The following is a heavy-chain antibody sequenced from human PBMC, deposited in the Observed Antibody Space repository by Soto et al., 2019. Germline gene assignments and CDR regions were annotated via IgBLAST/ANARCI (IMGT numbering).Heavy chain of an antibody. D-gene: IGHD3-22*01. CDR3: ARAYYDSSGYPRGFDY. Sequence: SETLSLTCTVSGGSISSYYWSWIRQPPGKGLEWIGYIYYSGSTDYNPSLKSRVTISVDTAKNQFSLKLSSVTAADTAVYYCARAYYDSSGYPRGFDYWGQGTLVTVSS. CDR2: IYYSGST. J-gene: IGHJ4*02. CDR1: GGSISSYY. V-gene: IGHV4-59*01.